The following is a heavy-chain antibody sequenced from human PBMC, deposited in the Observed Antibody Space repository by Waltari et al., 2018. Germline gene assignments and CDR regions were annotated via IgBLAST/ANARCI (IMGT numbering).Heavy chain of an antibody. D-gene: IGHD3-3*01. CDR1: GFTFSSYS. V-gene: IGHV3-21*01. CDR3: TYDFWSGYTWDYYYYGMDV. CDR2: ISSSSSYI. Sequence: EVQLVESGGGLVKPGGSLRLSCAASGFTFSSYSMNWVRQAPGKGLEWVSSISSSSSYIYYADSVKGRFTISRDNAKNSLYLQMNSLRAEDTAVYYCTYDFWSGYTWDYYYYGMDVWGQGTTVTVSS. J-gene: IGHJ6*02.